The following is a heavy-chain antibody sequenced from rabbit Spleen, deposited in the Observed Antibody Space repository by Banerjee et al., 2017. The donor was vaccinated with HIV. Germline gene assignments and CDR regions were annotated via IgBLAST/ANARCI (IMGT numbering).Heavy chain of an antibody. CDR1: GFSFSSNYW. CDR2: IYAGSSGST. J-gene: IGHJ4*01. Sequence: QEQLEESGGDLVKPEGSLTLTCTASGFSFSSNYWICWVRQAPGKGLEWIACIYAGSSGSTYYASWAKGRFTISKTSSTTVTLQMTSLTAADTATYFCARTPYTNSVNSPYNGFNLWGQGTLVTVS. D-gene: IGHD1-1*01. V-gene: IGHV1S45*01. CDR3: ARTPYTNSVNSPYNGFNL.